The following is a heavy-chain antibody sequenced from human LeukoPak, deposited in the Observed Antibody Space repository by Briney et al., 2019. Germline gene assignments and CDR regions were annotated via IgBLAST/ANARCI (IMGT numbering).Heavy chain of an antibody. J-gene: IGHJ4*02. Sequence: ASVKVSCKASGYTFTDYNIHWVRQAPAQGLEWMGWISTNSGGTNYAQKFQGRVTMTRDTSITTAYMELSRLRSDDTAMYYCTVWFGELTHWGQGTLVTVSS. CDR1: GYTFTDYN. CDR3: TVWFGELTH. V-gene: IGHV1-2*02. CDR2: ISTNSGGT. D-gene: IGHD3-10*01.